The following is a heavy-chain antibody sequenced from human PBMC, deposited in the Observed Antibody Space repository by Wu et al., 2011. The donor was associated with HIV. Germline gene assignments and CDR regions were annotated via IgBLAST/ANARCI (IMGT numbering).Heavy chain of an antibody. Sequence: QVQLVQSGAEVKKPGSSVKVSCKASGGTFSSYAISWVRQTPGQGLEWMGRIIPIFGTANYAQKFQGRVTITADKSTSTAYMELSSLRSEDTAVYYCARDRGYYDSSGYSGQFYFDYWGQGNPGHRLL. J-gene: IGHJ4*02. CDR3: ARDRGYYDSSGYSGQFYFDY. CDR2: IIPIFGTA. D-gene: IGHD3-22*01. V-gene: IGHV1-69*06. CDR1: GGTFSSYA.